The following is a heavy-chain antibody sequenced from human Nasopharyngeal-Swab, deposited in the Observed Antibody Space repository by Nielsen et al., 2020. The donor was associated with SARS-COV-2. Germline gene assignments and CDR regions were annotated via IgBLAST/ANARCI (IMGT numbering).Heavy chain of an antibody. V-gene: IGHV3-74*01. D-gene: IGHD4-11*01. CDR3: ARDGPTVTRPIYNYMDV. J-gene: IGHJ6*03. CDR2: INSDGSTI. Sequence: WMRQPPGEGLAWVSRINSDGSTISYADSMKGRFTISRDNAKNTPYLQMNSLRAEDTAVYYCARDGPTVTRPIYNYMDVWGKGTTVTVSS.